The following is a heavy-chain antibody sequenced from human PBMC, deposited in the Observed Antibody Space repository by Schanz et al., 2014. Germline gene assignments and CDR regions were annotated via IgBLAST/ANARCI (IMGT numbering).Heavy chain of an antibody. CDR3: ARDYAGFDC. D-gene: IGHD3-16*01. J-gene: IGHJ4*02. Sequence: QVQLVESGGGVVQPGRSLRLSCAASGFTFSKYGMHWVRQAPGKGLEWVAVIWYDGSNKDYADSVKGRFTISRDNSKNMLYLQMNTLRGEDTAVYYCARDYAGFDCWGQGTLVTVSS. V-gene: IGHV3-33*08. CDR1: GFTFSKYG. CDR2: IWYDGSNK.